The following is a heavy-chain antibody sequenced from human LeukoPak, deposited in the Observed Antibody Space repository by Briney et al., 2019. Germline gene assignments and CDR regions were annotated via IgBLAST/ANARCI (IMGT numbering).Heavy chain of an antibody. J-gene: IGHJ4*02. CDR1: GGTFSSYA. CDR2: IIPIFGTA. CDR3: ARGGRMTTVVRGGTPLDY. D-gene: IGHD4-23*01. Sequence: SVKVSCKASGGTFSSYAISWVRQAPGQGLEWMGGIIPIFGTANYAQKFQGRVTITADKSTSTAYMELSSLRSEDTAVYYCARGGRMTTVVRGGTPLDYWGQGTLVTVSS. V-gene: IGHV1-69*06.